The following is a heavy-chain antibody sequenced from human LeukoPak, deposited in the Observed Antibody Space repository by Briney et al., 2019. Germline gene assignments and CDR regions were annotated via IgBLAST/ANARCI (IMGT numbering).Heavy chain of an antibody. D-gene: IGHD3-3*01. Sequence: ASVKVSCKASGYTFTSYDINWVRQATGQGLEWMGWMNPNSGNTGYAQKFQGRVTITRNTSINTAYMELSSLRSEDTAVYYCARGGSYDFWSGYYYYFDYWGQGTLVTVSS. CDR1: GYTFTSYD. V-gene: IGHV1-8*03. CDR3: ARGGSYDFWSGYYYYFDY. J-gene: IGHJ4*02. CDR2: MNPNSGNT.